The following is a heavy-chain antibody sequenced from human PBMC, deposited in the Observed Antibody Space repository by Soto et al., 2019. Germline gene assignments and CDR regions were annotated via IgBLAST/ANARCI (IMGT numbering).Heavy chain of an antibody. J-gene: IGHJ4*02. CDR1: GYTLTSYC. D-gene: IGHD3-3*01. CDR3: ARQGPGVVFAY. CDR2: INPGDSDT. V-gene: IGHV5-51*01. Sequence: GESLKISCKGSGYTLTSYCIGWVRQMPGKGLEWMGIINPGDSDTRYSPSFQGQVTISVDKSISTAYLHWSSLKASDTAMYYCARQGPGVVFAYWGQGTLVTVSS.